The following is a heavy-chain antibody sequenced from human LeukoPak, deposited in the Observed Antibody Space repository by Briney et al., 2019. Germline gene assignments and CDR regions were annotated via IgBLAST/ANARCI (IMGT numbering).Heavy chain of an antibody. CDR3: ARDGRDGYQKVASPGY. CDR1: GYTFTSYA. Sequence: VASVKVSCKASGYTFTSYAMNWVRQAPGQGLEWMGWINTNTGNPTYAQGFTGRFVFSLDTSVSTAYLQISSLKAEDTAVYYCARDGRDGYQKVASPGYWGQGTLVTVSS. J-gene: IGHJ4*02. V-gene: IGHV7-4-1*02. CDR2: INTNTGNP. D-gene: IGHD5-24*01.